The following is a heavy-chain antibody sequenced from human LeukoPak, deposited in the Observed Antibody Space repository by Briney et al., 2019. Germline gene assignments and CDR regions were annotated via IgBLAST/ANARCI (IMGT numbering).Heavy chain of an antibody. D-gene: IGHD7-27*01. Sequence: GASVKVSCKASGYTFTSYDINWVRQATGQGLEWMGWINPNSGGTNYAQKFQGRVTMTRDTSISTAYMELSRLRSDDTAVYYCARVRTLGPPASRYLKNGMDVWGQGTTVTVSS. CDR2: INPNSGGT. V-gene: IGHV1-2*02. J-gene: IGHJ6*02. CDR1: GYTFTSYD. CDR3: ARVRTLGPPASRYLKNGMDV.